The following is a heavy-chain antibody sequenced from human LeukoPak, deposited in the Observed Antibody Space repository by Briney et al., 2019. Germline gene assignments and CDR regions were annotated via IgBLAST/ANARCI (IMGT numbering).Heavy chain of an antibody. D-gene: IGHD7-27*01. Sequence: SETLSLACAVHGGSFNGYHRSWIRQPPGKGLEWIGEINHSGSTNYNPSLKSRVTISVDTSKNQFSLKLSSVTAADTAVYYCAREPHELGTRWFDPWGQGTLVTVSS. CDR3: AREPHELGTRWFDP. CDR2: INHSGST. V-gene: IGHV4-34*01. J-gene: IGHJ5*02. CDR1: GGSFNGYH.